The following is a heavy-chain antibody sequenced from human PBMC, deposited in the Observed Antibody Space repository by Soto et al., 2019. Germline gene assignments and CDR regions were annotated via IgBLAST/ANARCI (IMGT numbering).Heavy chain of an antibody. Sequence: GGSLRLSCAASGFTFSSYGMHWVRQAPGKGLEWVAVISYDGSNKYYADSVKGRFTISRDNSKNTLYLQMNSLRAEDTAVYYCASIVGATKVYYYYGMDVWGQGTTVTVSS. CDR3: ASIVGATKVYYYYGMDV. V-gene: IGHV3-30*03. CDR1: GFTFSSYG. CDR2: ISYDGSNK. J-gene: IGHJ6*02. D-gene: IGHD1-26*01.